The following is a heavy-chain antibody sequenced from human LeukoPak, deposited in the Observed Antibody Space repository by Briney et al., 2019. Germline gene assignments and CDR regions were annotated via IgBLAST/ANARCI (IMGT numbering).Heavy chain of an antibody. V-gene: IGHV4-39*07. D-gene: IGHD1-1*01. Sequence: SETLSFTCNVSGGSISGGGYYWGWVRQTPGKGLEWIGSIHYGGTTYYNPSLRSRVAISVDTSTNQISLNLRSVSAADTALFYCARERIHLERRGAFDIWGHGTTVTVSS. CDR3: ARERIHLERRGAFDI. CDR2: IHYGGTT. CDR1: GGSISGGGYY. J-gene: IGHJ3*02.